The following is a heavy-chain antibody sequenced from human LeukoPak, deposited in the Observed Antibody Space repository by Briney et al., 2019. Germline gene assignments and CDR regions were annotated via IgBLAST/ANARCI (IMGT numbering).Heavy chain of an antibody. V-gene: IGHV4-34*01. Sequence: PSETLSLTCAVYGGSFSGYYWSWIRQPPGKGLEWIGEINHSGSTNYNPSLKSRVTISVDTPKNQFSLRLSSVTAADTAVYYCSRESSGWPDYGMDVWGQGTTVTVSS. D-gene: IGHD6-19*01. CDR2: INHSGST. CDR3: SRESSGWPDYGMDV. CDR1: GGSFSGYY. J-gene: IGHJ6*02.